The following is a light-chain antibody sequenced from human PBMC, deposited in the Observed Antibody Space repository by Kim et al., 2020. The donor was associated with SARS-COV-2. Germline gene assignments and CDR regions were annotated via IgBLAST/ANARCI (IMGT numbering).Light chain of an antibody. CDR1: QSISSW. CDR2: DDS. V-gene: IGKV1-5*01. J-gene: IGKJ1*01. Sequence: IPMNPSPSTLSASVGDRVTITFRASQSISSWLALDQQKPGKAPKLLIYDDSSLESGVPSRFSGSGSGTEFTLTISSLQPDDFATYYCQQYNSYSPWTFGQGTKVDIK. CDR3: QQYNSYSPWT.